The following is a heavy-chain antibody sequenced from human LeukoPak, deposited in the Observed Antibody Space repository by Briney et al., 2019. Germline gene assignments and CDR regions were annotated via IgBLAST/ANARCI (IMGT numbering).Heavy chain of an antibody. CDR2: MNPNSGNT. CDR1: GYTFTSYD. CDR3: ARPLGGWLQTFDY. V-gene: IGHV1-8*01. D-gene: IGHD5-24*01. J-gene: IGHJ4*02. Sequence: ASVKVSCKASGYTFTSYDINWVRQGTGQGLEWMGWMNPNSGNTGYAQKFQGRVTMTRNTSISTAYMEPSSLRSEDTAVYYCARPLGGWLQTFDYWGQGALVTVSS.